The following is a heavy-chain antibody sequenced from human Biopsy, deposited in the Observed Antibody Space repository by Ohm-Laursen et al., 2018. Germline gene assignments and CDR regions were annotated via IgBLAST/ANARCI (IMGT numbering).Heavy chain of an antibody. J-gene: IGHJ5*01. CDR2: IYPEDSDT. CDR3: VRPESPRHCSGGYCATGWLDS. D-gene: IGHD2-15*01. Sequence: GESLKISCKGSRDSFINYWIGWVRQMPGKGLEYMGIIYPEDSDTRYSPSFQGQVIISVDMSISTAYLQWSSLKASDSGMYYCVRPESPRHCSGGYCATGWLDSWGQGTLVTVSS. CDR1: RDSFINYW. V-gene: IGHV5-51*03.